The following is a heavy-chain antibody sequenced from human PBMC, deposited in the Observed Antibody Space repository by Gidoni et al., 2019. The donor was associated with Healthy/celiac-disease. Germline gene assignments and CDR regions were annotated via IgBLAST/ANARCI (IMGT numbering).Heavy chain of an antibody. CDR1: GFTFCRYA. D-gene: IGHD6-6*01. Sequence: EVQLLESGGGLVQPGGSLRLSCAASGFTFCRYAMSWVRKAPGKGVEWVSAISGSGGSTYYADPVKGRFTISRDNSKNTLYLQMNSLRAEDTAVYYCAKCPQLNYYYYGMDVWGQGTTVTVSS. CDR2: ISGSGGST. CDR3: AKCPQLNYYYYGMDV. V-gene: IGHV3-23*01. J-gene: IGHJ6*02.